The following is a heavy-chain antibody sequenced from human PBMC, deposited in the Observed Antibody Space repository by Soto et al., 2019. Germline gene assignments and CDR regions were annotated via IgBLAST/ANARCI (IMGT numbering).Heavy chain of an antibody. Sequence: WASVKVSCKASGYTFTSYYMHWVRQAPGQGLEWMGIINPSGGSTSYAQKFQGRVTMTRDTSTSTVYMELSSLRSEDTAVYYCARRIARYYDFWSGYLAVPDYFDYWGQGTLVTVSS. V-gene: IGHV1-46*01. CDR2: INPSGGST. D-gene: IGHD3-3*01. CDR1: GYTFTSYY. CDR3: ARRIARYYDFWSGYLAVPDYFDY. J-gene: IGHJ4*02.